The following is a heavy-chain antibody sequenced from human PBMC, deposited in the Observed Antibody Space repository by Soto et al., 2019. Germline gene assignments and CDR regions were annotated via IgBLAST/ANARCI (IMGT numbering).Heavy chain of an antibody. CDR3: ARGELRFLEWLLQSPAYYYYGMDV. D-gene: IGHD3-3*01. V-gene: IGHV1-8*01. CDR1: GYTFTSYD. J-gene: IGHJ6*02. CDR2: MNPNSGNT. Sequence: ASVKVSCKATGYTFTSYDINWVRQATGQGLEWMGWMNPNSGNTGYAQKFQGRVTMTRNTSISTAYMELSCLRSEDTAVYYCARGELRFLEWLLQSPAYYYYGMDVWGQGTTVTVSS.